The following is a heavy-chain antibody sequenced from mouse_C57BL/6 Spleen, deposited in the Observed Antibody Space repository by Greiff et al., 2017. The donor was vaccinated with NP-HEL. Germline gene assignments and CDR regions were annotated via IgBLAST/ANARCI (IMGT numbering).Heavy chain of an antibody. CDR2: ISDGGSYT. D-gene: IGHD2-4*01. V-gene: IGHV5-4*03. J-gene: IGHJ4*01. CDR1: GFTFSSYA. CDR3: ARFYDYDGILYAMDY. Sequence: EVMLVESGGGLVKPGGSLKLSCAASGFTFSSYAMSWVRQTPEKRLEWVATISDGGSYTYYPDNVKGRFTISRDNAKNNLYLQMSHLKSEDTAMYYCARFYDYDGILYAMDYWGQGTSVTVSS.